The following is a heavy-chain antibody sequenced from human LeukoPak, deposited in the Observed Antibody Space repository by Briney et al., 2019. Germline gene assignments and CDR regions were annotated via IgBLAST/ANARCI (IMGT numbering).Heavy chain of an antibody. J-gene: IGHJ5*02. D-gene: IGHD2-2*02. CDR3: ARVSSSEYQLLYHWFDP. CDR1: GDSISNGVKY. CDR2: IYHSGRS. V-gene: IGHV4-31*03. Sequence: PSETLSLTCTVSGDSISNGVKYWSWIRQHPGRGLEWIGYIYHSGRSYYNPSLKSRITMSVDTSKNQFSLNLSSVTAADTAVYYCARVSSSEYQLLYHWFDPWGQGTLVTVSS.